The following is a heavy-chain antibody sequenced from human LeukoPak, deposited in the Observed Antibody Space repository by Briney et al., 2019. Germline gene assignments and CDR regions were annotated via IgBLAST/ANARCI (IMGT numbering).Heavy chain of an antibody. CDR2: ISSSSSYI. Sequence: GGSLRLSCAASGFTFDDHGMHWVRQAPGKGLEWVSSISSSSSYIYYADSVKGRFTISRDNAKNSLYLQMNSLRAEDTAVYYCAGEDVSRSDSDAFDIWGQGTMVTVSS. D-gene: IGHD3-3*01. V-gene: IGHV3-21*01. CDR3: AGEDVSRSDSDAFDI. J-gene: IGHJ3*02. CDR1: GFTFDDHG.